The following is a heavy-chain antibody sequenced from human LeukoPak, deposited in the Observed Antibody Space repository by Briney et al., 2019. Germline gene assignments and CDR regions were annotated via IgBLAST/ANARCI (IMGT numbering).Heavy chain of an antibody. CDR1: GFTFSGYA. CDR2: VSGSGAST. V-gene: IGHV3-23*01. Sequence: GGSLRLSCAASGFTFSGYAMSWLRQAPGKGLEWVSAVSGSGASTYYADSVKGRFTLSRDNSKNTLYLQMNSLRAEDTAVYYCAKGVMYISSPYGYDFWGQGTLVTVSS. CDR3: AKGVMYISSPYGYDF. D-gene: IGHD6-6*01. J-gene: IGHJ4*02.